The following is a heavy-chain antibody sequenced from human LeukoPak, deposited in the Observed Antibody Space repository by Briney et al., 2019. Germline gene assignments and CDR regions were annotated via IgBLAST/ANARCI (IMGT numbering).Heavy chain of an antibody. D-gene: IGHD3-9*01. CDR2: ISSSGSTI. Sequence: GGSLRLSCAASGFTFSSYEMNWVRQAPGTGLEWVSYISSSGSTIYYADSVKGRFTISRDNAKNSLYLQMNSLRAEDTAVYYCARPLNYDILTGYYTVSWFDPWGQGTLVTVSS. V-gene: IGHV3-48*03. CDR3: ARPLNYDILTGYYTVSWFDP. CDR1: GFTFSSYE. J-gene: IGHJ5*02.